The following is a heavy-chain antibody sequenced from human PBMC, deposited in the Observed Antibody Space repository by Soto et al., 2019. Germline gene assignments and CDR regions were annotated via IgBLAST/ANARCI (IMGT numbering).Heavy chain of an antibody. CDR1: GFTFSSYS. CDR3: ARAIAARPYSYGMDV. V-gene: IGHV3-21*01. D-gene: IGHD6-6*01. Sequence: PGGSLRLSCAASGFTFSSYSMNWVCQAPGKGLEWVSSISSSSSYIYYADSVKGRFTISRDNAKNSLYLQMNSLRAEDTAVYYCARAIAARPYSYGMDVWGQGTTVTVSS. CDR2: ISSSSSYI. J-gene: IGHJ6*02.